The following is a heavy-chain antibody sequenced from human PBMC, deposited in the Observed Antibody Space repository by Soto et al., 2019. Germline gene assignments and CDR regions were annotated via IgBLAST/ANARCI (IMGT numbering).Heavy chain of an antibody. J-gene: IGHJ4*02. V-gene: IGHV4-31*03. D-gene: IGHD2-15*01. CDR1: GGAISSGGSY. Sequence: QVQLQESGPGLVKPSQTLSLTCTVSGGAISSGGSYWSWIRQHSGKGLEWIGYLYYSGSTYYNPSLKSRVTISVDTSKNQFCLKLSSVTAADTAVYYCARARTVVTYDYWGQGTLVTVSS. CDR3: ARARTVVTYDY. CDR2: LYYSGST.